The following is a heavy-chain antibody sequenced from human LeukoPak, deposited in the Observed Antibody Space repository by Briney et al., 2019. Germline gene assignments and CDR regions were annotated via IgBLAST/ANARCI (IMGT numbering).Heavy chain of an antibody. CDR2: ISAYNGNT. J-gene: IGHJ4*02. V-gene: IGHV1-18*01. CDR1: GYTFTSYG. CDR3: ARARVMMDEFDY. Sequence: GASVKVSCKASGYTFTSYGISWVRQAPGQGLEWMGWISAYNGNTNYAQKLQGRVTMTTDPSTSTAYMDLRSLRSDDTAVYYCARARVMMDEFDYWGQGTLVTVSS. D-gene: IGHD2-8*01.